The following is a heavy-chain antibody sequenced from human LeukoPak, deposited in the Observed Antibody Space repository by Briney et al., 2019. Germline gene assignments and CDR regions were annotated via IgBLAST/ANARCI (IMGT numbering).Heavy chain of an antibody. CDR3: ARGGNYWPQWWFDP. J-gene: IGHJ5*02. CDR2: IYYTGST. CDR1: GGSISTYY. D-gene: IGHD1-26*01. V-gene: IGHV4-59*01. Sequence: VRSSETLSLTCTVSGGSISTYYWSWIRQPPGKGLEWIGYIYYTGSTSYNPSLRSRVTMSLDASKNQFSLELNSVTPADTAVYYCARGGNYWPQWWFDPWGRGTLVSVSS.